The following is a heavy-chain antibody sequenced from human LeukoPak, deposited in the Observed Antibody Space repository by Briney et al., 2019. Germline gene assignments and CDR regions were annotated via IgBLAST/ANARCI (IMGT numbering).Heavy chain of an antibody. CDR2: ISGSGGST. CDR3: AKWSGGSYLYGGDAFDI. J-gene: IGHJ3*02. CDR1: GFTFSSYA. V-gene: IGHV3-23*01. Sequence: PGGSLRLSCAASGFTFSSYAMSWVRQAPGKGLEWVSAISGSGGSTYYADSVKGRFTISRDNSKNTLYLQMNSLRAEDTAVYYCAKWSGGSYLYGGDAFDIWGQGTMVTVSS. D-gene: IGHD1-26*01.